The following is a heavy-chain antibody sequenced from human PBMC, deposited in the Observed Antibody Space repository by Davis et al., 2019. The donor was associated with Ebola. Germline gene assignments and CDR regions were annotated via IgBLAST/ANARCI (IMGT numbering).Heavy chain of an antibody. CDR1: GYTFTSYD. CDR3: ARGRIAARRMFVSSSWYYFDY. V-gene: IGHV1-8*01. Sequence: ASVKVSCKASGYTFTSYDINWVRQATGQGLEWIGWMNPNSGNTGYAQKFQGRVTMTRNTSISTAYMELSSLRSEDTAVYYCARGRIAARRMFVSSSWYYFDYWGQGTLVTVSS. J-gene: IGHJ4*02. CDR2: MNPNSGNT. D-gene: IGHD6-6*01.